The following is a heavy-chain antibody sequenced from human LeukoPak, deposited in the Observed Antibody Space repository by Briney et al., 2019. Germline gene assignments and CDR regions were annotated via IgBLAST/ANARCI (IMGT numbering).Heavy chain of an antibody. CDR1: GGSFSGYY. Sequence: PSETLSLTCAVYGGSFSGYYWSWLRQPPGKGLEWIGEINHSGSTNYNPSLKSQATISVDTSKHQFSLKLSSVTAADTAVYYCARYTYSSSWYPNWFDPWGQGTLVTVSS. V-gene: IGHV4-34*01. J-gene: IGHJ5*02. D-gene: IGHD6-13*01. CDR3: ARYTYSSSWYPNWFDP. CDR2: INHSGST.